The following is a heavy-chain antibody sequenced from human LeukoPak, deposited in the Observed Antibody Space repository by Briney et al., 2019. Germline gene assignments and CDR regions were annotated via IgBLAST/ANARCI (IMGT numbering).Heavy chain of an antibody. CDR3: ARDMGYCSAKSCYSPMDY. Sequence: ASVKVSCKASGGTFSNFDISWVRQAPGQGLEWMGGIITIFGTTDYAQRFQDRLTITADKSTNTAYMELSSLSAEDTAIYYCARDMGYCSAKSCYSPMDYWGQGTLVTVSS. CDR2: IITIFGTT. J-gene: IGHJ4*02. CDR1: GGTFSNFD. D-gene: IGHD2-2*01. V-gene: IGHV1-69*06.